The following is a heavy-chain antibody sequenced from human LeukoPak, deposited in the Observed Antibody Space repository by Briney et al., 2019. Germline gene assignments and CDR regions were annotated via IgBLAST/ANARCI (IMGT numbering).Heavy chain of an antibody. CDR1: GSPFTSYW. V-gene: IGHV5-51*01. CDR2: IYPGDSDT. CDR3: ARAGYCSSTICYARWFDP. D-gene: IGHD2-2*01. J-gene: IGHJ5*02. Sequence: PGESLQISCQGSGSPFTSYWIGWVRQLPGKGLEWMGIIYPGDSDTRYSPSSQGQVSSSADKSISTAYLQWSSLKASDTAMYYCARAGYCSSTICYARWFDPWGQGTLVTVSS.